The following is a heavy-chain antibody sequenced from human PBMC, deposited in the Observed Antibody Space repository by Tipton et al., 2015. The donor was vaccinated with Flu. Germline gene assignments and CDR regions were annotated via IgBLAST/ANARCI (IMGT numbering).Heavy chain of an antibody. V-gene: IGHV4-39*07. D-gene: IGHD5-24*01. Sequence: LSCTVSGDSISSSNYYWGWIRQPPGKGLEWIGSIYYSGATYYSPSLKTRVTVSVDTSKNQFSLKLSSVTAADTAVYYCARFSREDAFDIWGQGTMVTVSS. CDR3: ARFSREDAFDI. J-gene: IGHJ3*02. CDR1: GDSISSSNYY. CDR2: IYYSGAT.